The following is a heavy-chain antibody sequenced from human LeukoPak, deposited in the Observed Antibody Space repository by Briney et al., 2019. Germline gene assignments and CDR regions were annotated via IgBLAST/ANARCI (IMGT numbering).Heavy chain of an antibody. Sequence: GGSLRLSCAASGFTLSSYDMHWVRQTTGRGLEWVSGIGIAGDTYSAGSVKGRFTISRDNAKNSLYLQMNSLRAGDTAVYYCARADPRAYNLDYWGQGILVTVSS. CDR2: IGIAGDT. V-gene: IGHV3-13*01. J-gene: IGHJ4*02. CDR3: ARADPRAYNLDY. CDR1: GFTLSSYD. D-gene: IGHD5-18*01.